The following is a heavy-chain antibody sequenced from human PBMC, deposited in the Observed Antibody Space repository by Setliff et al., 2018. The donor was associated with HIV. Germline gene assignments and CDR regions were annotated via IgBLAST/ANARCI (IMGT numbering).Heavy chain of an antibody. D-gene: IGHD6-19*01. J-gene: IGHJ6*02. V-gene: IGHV5-51*01. CDR1: GYTFSNYC. CDR2: IYPGNSDT. Sequence: PGESLTISCKDSGYTFSNYCIAWVRQMPGKGLEWMAIIYPGNSDTTYSPSFQGQVTISADKSISTAYLQWSSLKASDTAMYYCAKHLSPGSGWYSKARGMDVWGQGTTVTVSS. CDR3: AKHLSPGSGWYSKARGMDV.